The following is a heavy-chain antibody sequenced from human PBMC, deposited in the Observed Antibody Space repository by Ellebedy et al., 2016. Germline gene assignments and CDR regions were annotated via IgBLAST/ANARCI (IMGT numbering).Heavy chain of an antibody. CDR2: IYYSGST. J-gene: IGHJ4*02. CDR1: GGSISSSSDY. CDR3: ALSTMIVVVPFDY. Sequence: SETLSLTCTVSGGSISSSSDYWGWIRQPPGKGLEWIGSIYYSGSTYYNPSLKSRVTISVDMSKNQFSLKLSSVTAADTAVYYCALSTMIVVVPFDYWGQGILVTVSS. D-gene: IGHD3-22*01. V-gene: IGHV4-39*01.